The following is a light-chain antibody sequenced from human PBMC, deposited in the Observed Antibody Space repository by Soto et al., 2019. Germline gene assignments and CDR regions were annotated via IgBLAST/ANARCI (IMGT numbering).Light chain of an antibody. J-gene: IGKJ1*01. CDR1: QSISSW. V-gene: IGKV1-5*03. CDR2: KAS. CDR3: QQYDRIPWT. Sequence: DIQMTQSPSTLSASIKDRVTITCRASQSISSWLVWYQQKPGKAPKLLIYKASSLESGVPSRFSGSGSGTEFTLTISSLQPDDFATYYCQQYDRIPWTFGQGTKVEIK.